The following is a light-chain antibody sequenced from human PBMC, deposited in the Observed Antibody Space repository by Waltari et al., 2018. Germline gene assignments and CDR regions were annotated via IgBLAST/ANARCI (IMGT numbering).Light chain of an antibody. J-gene: IGLJ1*01. CDR2: EVT. CDR3: NSYASSTTQV. CDR1: SSDVGGYNF. V-gene: IGLV2-14*01. Sequence: QSALTQPASVSGSPGQSITISCPCTSSDVGGYNFVSWYQQHPGKAPNLIIYEVTNRPSGVSNRFSGSKSGNTASLTISGLQAEDEADYYCNSYASSTTQVFGTGTKVVVL.